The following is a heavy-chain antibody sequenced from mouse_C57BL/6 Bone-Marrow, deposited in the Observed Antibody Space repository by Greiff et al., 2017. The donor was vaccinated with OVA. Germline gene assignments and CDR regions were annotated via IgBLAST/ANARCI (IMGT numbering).Heavy chain of an antibody. V-gene: IGHV1-19*01. CDR1: GYTFTDYY. CDR2: INPYNGGT. D-gene: IGHD1-1*01. CDR3: ARSDYYGSYWYFDV. J-gene: IGHJ1*03. Sequence: VQLKQSGPVLVKPGASVKMSCKASGYTFTDYYMNWVKQSHGKSLEWIGVINPYNGGTSYNQKFKGKATLTVDKSSSTAYMELNSLTSEDSAVYYCARSDYYGSYWYFDVWGTGTTVTVSS.